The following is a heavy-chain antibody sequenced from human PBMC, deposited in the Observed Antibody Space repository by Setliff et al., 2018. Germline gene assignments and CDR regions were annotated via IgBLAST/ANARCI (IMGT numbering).Heavy chain of an antibody. Sequence: ETLSLTCTVSDDSFTSSRYYWGWIRQAPGSGLEWIGSISYSGTPYYNASVESRVTISIDTYRNQFSLELRSVTVADTATYYCVRPGGTTVVARHFDYWGSGILVTVSS. V-gene: IGHV4-39*01. D-gene: IGHD2-15*01. CDR3: VRPGGTTVVARHFDY. CDR1: DDSFTSSRYY. J-gene: IGHJ4*01. CDR2: ISYSGTP.